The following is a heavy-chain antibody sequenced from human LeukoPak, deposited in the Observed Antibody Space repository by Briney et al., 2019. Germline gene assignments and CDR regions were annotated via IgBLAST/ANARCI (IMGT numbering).Heavy chain of an antibody. Sequence: GESLKIFCKGSGYIFNSYCIGWWRQMPGKGGEGRVFIYPGGAGTKYSPSFQGQVTISADKSITTDYLQWSSLKASDTAMYYCARQQYYYDTGGYYIDYWGQGTRVTVSS. D-gene: IGHD3-22*01. CDR1: GYIFNSYC. CDR2: IYPGGAGT. V-gene: IGHV5-51*01. J-gene: IGHJ4*02. CDR3: ARQQYYYDTGGYYIDY.